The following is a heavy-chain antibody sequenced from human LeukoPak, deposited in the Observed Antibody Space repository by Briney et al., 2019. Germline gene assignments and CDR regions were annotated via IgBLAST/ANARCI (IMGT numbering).Heavy chain of an antibody. CDR2: ISFSGST. V-gene: IGHV4-59*08. CDR1: GGSISSYY. CDR3: ARHSGWTVFDY. J-gene: IGHJ4*02. Sequence: SETLSLTCTVSGGSISSYYWSWIRQPPGKGLEWIGYISFSGSTTYNPSLKSRVTILVDTSKNQFSLKLRSVSAADTALYYCARHSGWTVFDYWGQGTLVTVSS. D-gene: IGHD2-15*01.